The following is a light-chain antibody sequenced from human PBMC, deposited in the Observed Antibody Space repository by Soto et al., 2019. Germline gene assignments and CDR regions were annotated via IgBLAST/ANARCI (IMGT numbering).Light chain of an antibody. CDR2: EGT. J-gene: IGLJ1*01. V-gene: IGLV2-23*01. CDR1: SSDVGSYNR. CDR3: CSYAGNNAYV. Sequence: QSALTQPPSVSGSPGQSVTISCTGTSSDVGSYNRVSWYQQPPGTAPKLMIYEGTQRPSGVSNRFSGSKSGTTASLTISGLLAEDEADYYCCSYAGNNAYVFGFGTKLTVL.